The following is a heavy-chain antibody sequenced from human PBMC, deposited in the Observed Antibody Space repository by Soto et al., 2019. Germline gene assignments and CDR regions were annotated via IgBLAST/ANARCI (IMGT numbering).Heavy chain of an antibody. V-gene: IGHV2-5*02. CDR2: IYWDDDK. Sequence: QITLKESGPTLVKPTQTLTLTCTFSGFSLSTSGVGVGWIRQPPGKALEWLALIYWDDDKRYSPSLKSRLTSTTEISKKQVVITMNNMDPVDTATYYCADRVLNSVVGTGAFDIWGQGTMVTVSS. D-gene: IGHD6-19*01. CDR1: GFSLSTSGVG. J-gene: IGHJ3*02. CDR3: ADRVLNSVVGTGAFDI.